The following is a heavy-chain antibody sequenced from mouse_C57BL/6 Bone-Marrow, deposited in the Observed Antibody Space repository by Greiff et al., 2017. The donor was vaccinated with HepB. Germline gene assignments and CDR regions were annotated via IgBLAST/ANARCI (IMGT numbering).Heavy chain of an antibody. V-gene: IGHV1-82*01. J-gene: IGHJ3*01. Sequence: QVQLQQSGPELAKPGASVKISCKASGYAFSSSWMNWVKQRPGKGLEWIGRIYPGDGDTNYNGKFKGKATLTADKSSSTAYMQLSSLTSEDSAVYFCARLRFAYWGQGTLVTVSA. CDR3: ARLRFAY. CDR1: GYAFSSSW. CDR2: IYPGDGDT.